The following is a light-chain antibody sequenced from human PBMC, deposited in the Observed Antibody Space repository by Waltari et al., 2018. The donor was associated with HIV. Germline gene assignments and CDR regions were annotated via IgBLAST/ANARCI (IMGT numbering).Light chain of an antibody. Sequence: EVVLTQSPVTLSLSPGESATLSCRANQRLNSHYLAWYQQKPGQAPRSRIYGTSTRATGIPDRFSGSGSGTDFALTISRLEPEDFAVYFCHQYETSPLTFGGGTRVEV. CDR1: QRLNSHY. V-gene: IGKV3-20*01. CDR3: HQYETSPLT. J-gene: IGKJ4*01. CDR2: GTS.